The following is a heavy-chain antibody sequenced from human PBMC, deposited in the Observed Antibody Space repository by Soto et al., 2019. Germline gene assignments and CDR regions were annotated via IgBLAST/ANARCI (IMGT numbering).Heavy chain of an antibody. J-gene: IGHJ6*03. CDR2: SIPILGIA. CDR3: ARGGYCSGCSCYYIDV. Sequence: QVQLVQSGAEVKKPGSPVKVSCKASGGTFSSYTISWVRQAPGQVLEWMGRSIPILGIANYEQKFQGRVTINADKTTTTGYMELSSLRSEDTAVYYCARGGYCSGCSCYYIDVWGKGTTVTVSS. CDR1: GGTFSSYT. D-gene: IGHD2-15*01. V-gene: IGHV1-69*02.